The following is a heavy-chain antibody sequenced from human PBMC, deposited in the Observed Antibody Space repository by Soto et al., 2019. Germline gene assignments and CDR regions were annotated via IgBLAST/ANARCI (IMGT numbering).Heavy chain of an antibody. J-gene: IGHJ6*02. Sequence: QVQLVQSGAEVKKPGASVKVSCKASGYTFTSYYMHWVRQAPGQGLECMGIINPSGGSTSYAQKFQGRVTMTRDTSTSTVYMELSSLRSEDTAVYYCAGGSGTTPHDYYGMDVWGQGTTVTVSS. CDR3: AGGSGTTPHDYYGMDV. V-gene: IGHV1-46*01. D-gene: IGHD1-7*01. CDR2: INPSGGST. CDR1: GYTFTSYY.